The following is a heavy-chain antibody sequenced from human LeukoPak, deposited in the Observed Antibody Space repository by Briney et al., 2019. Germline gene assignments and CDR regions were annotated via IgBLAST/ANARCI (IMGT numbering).Heavy chain of an antibody. V-gene: IGHV4-59*11. CDR1: GGSIISHY. CDR2: RYYGAST. CDR3: ARVLISAFDI. J-gene: IGHJ3*02. Sequence: SQTFSPTCTLSGGSIISHYWSSIRQPPGKEMEWIRYRYYGASTRYNLSLKSRVSISLDTSKNQFSLKLSSVTAADTAVYYCARVLISAFDIWGQGTMVTVSS.